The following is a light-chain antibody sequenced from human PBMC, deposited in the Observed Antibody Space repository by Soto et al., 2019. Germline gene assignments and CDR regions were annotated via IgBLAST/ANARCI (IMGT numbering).Light chain of an antibody. Sequence: EIVVTQSPGTLSLSPGESVTLSCRASQSVGRDYLAWFQHKPGQAPRLLVHHASTRATGVPDRFSGSGSGTDFTFTVSRLEPEDFAIYYCHQYASEPLTFGGGTKLEIK. J-gene: IGKJ4*01. CDR3: HQYASEPLT. CDR2: HAS. CDR1: QSVGRDY. V-gene: IGKV3-20*01.